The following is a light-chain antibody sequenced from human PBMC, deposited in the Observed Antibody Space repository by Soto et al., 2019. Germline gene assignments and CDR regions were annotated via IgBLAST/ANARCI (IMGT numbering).Light chain of an antibody. CDR3: QSYDSILGAV. CDR1: GSNIGAGFD. Sequence: QPVLTQPPSVSGAPGQRVTISCTGRGSNIGAGFDVHWYQQLPGTVPKLLIHGNTNRPSGVPDRFSGSRSGASASLAITGLQAEDEANYYCQSYDSILGAVFGGGTKLTVL. CDR2: GNT. V-gene: IGLV1-40*01. J-gene: IGLJ2*01.